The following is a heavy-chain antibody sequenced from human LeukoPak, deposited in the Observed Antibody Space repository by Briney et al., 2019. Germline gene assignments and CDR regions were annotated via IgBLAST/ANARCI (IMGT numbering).Heavy chain of an antibody. J-gene: IGHJ4*02. Sequence: GGSLRLSCAASGFTFSTYALSWVRQAPGKGLEWVSYISSSSNIIYYADSVKGRFIISRDNAKNSLFLQMNSLRDEDTAVYYCAREGFYGSGRGVDFDYWGQGTLVTVSS. CDR3: AREGFYGSGRGVDFDY. CDR1: GFTFSTYA. CDR2: ISSSSNII. V-gene: IGHV3-48*02. D-gene: IGHD3-10*01.